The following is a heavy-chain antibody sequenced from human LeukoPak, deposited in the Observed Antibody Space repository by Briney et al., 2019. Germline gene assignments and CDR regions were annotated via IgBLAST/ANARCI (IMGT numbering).Heavy chain of an antibody. CDR1: GGSVSSSS. Sequence: ETLSLTCTVSGGSVSSSSYYWGWIRQPPGKGLGWVSSISRSSIYKYYADSLKGRFTISRDNAKNSLYLQMNSLRAEDTAVYYCARANYDSSGYYPLIYYWGQGTLVTVSS. D-gene: IGHD3-22*01. CDR2: ISRSSIYK. CDR3: ARANYDSSGYYPLIYY. J-gene: IGHJ4*02. V-gene: IGHV3-21*01.